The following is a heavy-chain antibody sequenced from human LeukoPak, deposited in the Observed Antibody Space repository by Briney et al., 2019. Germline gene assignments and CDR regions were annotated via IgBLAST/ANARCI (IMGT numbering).Heavy chain of an antibody. D-gene: IGHD2-2*01. CDR1: GYTFTGYY. Sequence: ASVKVSCKASGYTFTGYYMHWVRQAPGQGLEWMGWINPNSGGTNYAQKFQGRVTMTRDTSISTAYMELSRLRSVDTAVYYCARVSRRIVVVPAGGSWFDPWGQGTLVTVSS. CDR2: INPNSGGT. CDR3: ARVSRRIVVVPAGGSWFDP. V-gene: IGHV1-2*02. J-gene: IGHJ5*02.